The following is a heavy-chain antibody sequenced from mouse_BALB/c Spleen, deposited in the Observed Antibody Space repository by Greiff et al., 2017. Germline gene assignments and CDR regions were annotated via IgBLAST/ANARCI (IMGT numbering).Heavy chain of an antibody. CDR2: IDPENGDT. J-gene: IGHJ3*01. V-gene: IGHV14-4*02. CDR1: GFNIKDYY. D-gene: IGHD2-1*01. CDR3: NAWDGNYGAY. Sequence: VQLQQSGAELVRSGASVKLSCTASGFNIKDYYMHWVKQRPEQGLEWIGWIDPENGDTEYAPKFQGKATMTADTSSNTAYLQLSSLTSEDTAVYYCNAWDGNYGAYWGQGTLVTVSA.